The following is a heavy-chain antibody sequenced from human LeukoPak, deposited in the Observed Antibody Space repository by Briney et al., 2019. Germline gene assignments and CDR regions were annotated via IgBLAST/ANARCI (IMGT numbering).Heavy chain of an antibody. Sequence: GRSLRLSCAASGLTFSTLAFHWVRQAPGKGLEWLAIISYDGNSKFYADSVRGRFTISRDNSRNTLYLQMSSLETEDTAVYYCARDLSSAPHDENWAANRFDPWGQGTLVTVSS. CDR3: ARDLSSAPHDENWAANRFDP. J-gene: IGHJ5*02. D-gene: IGHD7-27*01. CDR2: ISYDGNSK. CDR1: GLTFSTLA. V-gene: IGHV3-30-3*01.